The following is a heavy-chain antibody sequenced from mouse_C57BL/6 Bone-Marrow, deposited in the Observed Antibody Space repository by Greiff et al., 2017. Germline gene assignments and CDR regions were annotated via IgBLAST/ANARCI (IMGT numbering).Heavy chain of an antibody. Sequence: QVQLQQPGAELVKPGASVKLSCKASGYTFTSYSMHWVKQRPGQGLEWIGMIHPKSGSTNYNEKFKSKATLTADKSSSTVYMQLSSLTSEDSAVYYCARQGFLVSRWYFDVWGTGTTVTVSS. V-gene: IGHV1-64*01. J-gene: IGHJ1*03. D-gene: IGHD2-2*01. CDR3: ARQGFLVSRWYFDV. CDR2: IHPKSGST. CDR1: GYTFTSYS.